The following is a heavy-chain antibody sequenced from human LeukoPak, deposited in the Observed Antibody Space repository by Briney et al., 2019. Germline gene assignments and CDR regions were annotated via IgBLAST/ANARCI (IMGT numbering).Heavy chain of an antibody. D-gene: IGHD3-3*01. J-gene: IGHJ3*02. CDR3: ARECITIFGVADAFDI. V-gene: IGHV6-1*01. CDR1: GDSVSSNSAA. CDR2: TYYRSKWYN. Sequence: SQTLSLTCAISGDSVSSNSAARNWIRQSPSRGLEWLGRTYYRSKWYNDCAVSVKSRIAINPDTSKNQFSLQLNSVTPEDTAVYYCARECITIFGVADAFDIWGQGTMVTVSS.